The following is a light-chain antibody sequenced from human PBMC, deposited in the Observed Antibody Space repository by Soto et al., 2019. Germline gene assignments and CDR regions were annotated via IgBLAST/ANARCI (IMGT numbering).Light chain of an antibody. CDR1: QGLSDS. Sequence: DFQMTQSPSSVSASVGDRVTSTCRATQGLSDSFAWYQQKQGKAPKLLISVTSRLQSGVPSRFSGSACGTDLPLTIVRLQPEDLATYYCQQGHNWPLTFGQGTRLEIK. CDR2: VTS. CDR3: QQGHNWPLT. J-gene: IGKJ5*01. V-gene: IGKV1-12*01.